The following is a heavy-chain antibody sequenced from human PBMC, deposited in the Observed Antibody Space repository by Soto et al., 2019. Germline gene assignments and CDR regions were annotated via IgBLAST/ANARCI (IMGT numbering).Heavy chain of an antibody. CDR2: IYSGGST. V-gene: IGHV3-NL1*01. J-gene: IGHJ6*02. Sequence: GGSLRLSCAASGFTFSSYGMHWVRQAPGEGLEWVSVIYSGGSTYYADSVKGRFTISRDNSKNTLYLQMNSLRAEDTAVYYCESQGNYDYYYYGMAVSGQGTTVTVSS. CDR1: GFTFSSYG. CDR3: ESQGNYDYYYYGMAV. D-gene: IGHD1-7*01.